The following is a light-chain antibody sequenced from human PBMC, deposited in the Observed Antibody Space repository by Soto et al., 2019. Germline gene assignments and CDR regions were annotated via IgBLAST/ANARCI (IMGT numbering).Light chain of an antibody. CDR1: QSISSNY. CDR2: GAS. J-gene: IGKJ4*01. CDR3: QQYGYPQLT. V-gene: IGKV3-20*01. Sequence: EIVLTQSPGTLSLSPGETVTLSCRASQSISSNYVAWFQHKPGQAPRLLIYGASSRAPGIPERFSGSGSGTDFSLTINRLVPEDSAVFYCQQYGYPQLTFGGGTKVEIK.